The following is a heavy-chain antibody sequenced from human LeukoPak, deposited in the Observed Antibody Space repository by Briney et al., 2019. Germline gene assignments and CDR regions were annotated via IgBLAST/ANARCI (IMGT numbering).Heavy chain of an antibody. J-gene: IGHJ5*02. CDR1: GFTFNSYA. CDR2: ISYDGSNK. Sequence: GGSLRLSCAASGFTFNSYAIHWVRQAPGKGLEWVAVISYDGSNKYYADSVKGRFTISRDNSKNTLYLQINSLRAEDTAVYFCSRNPEREYWFDPWGQGTLVTVSS. V-gene: IGHV3-30-3*01. CDR3: SRNPEREYWFDP.